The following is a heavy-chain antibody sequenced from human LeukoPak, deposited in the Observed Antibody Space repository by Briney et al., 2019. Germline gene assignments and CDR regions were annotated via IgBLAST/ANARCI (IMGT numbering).Heavy chain of an antibody. Sequence: GGSLRLSCAASGFTFSSYAMHWVRQAPGKGLEYVSAISSNGGSTYYENSVKGRFTISRDNSKNTLYLQMGSLRAEDMAVYYCARRSSGSYYTYFDYWGQGNLVTVSS. V-gene: IGHV3-64*01. CDR1: GFTFSSYA. J-gene: IGHJ4*02. D-gene: IGHD3-10*01. CDR2: ISSNGGST. CDR3: ARRSSGSYYTYFDY.